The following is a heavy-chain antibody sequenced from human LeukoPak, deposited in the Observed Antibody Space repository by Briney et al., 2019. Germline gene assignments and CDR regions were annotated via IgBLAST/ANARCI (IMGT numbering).Heavy chain of an antibody. J-gene: IGHJ4*02. CDR3: AKLKQWQPQRYFFEY. CDR2: FSGTSTN. Sequence: GVSLRLSCAASGFTFSSYAMSWVRQAPGKGLEWVSTFSGTSTNSYADAVKGRVTISRDNSKNTLYLQMNSLRAEDTAVYYCAKLKQWQPQRYFFEYWGQGALVTVAS. V-gene: IGHV3-23*01. D-gene: IGHD6-19*01. CDR1: GFTFSSYA.